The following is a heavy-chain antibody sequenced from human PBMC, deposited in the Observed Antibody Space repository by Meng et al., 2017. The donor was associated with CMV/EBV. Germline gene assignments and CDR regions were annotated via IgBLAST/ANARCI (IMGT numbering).Heavy chain of an antibody. CDR3: ARESFGSHFDY. J-gene: IGHJ4*02. Sequence: ASVKVSCKASGYTFSSYYMHWVRQAPGQGLEWMGIINPSGGSTSYAQKFQGRVTMTRDTSTSTVYMELSSLRAEDTAVYYCARESFGSHFDYWGQGTLVTVSS. CDR2: INPSGGST. CDR1: GYTFSSYY. D-gene: IGHD1-26*01. V-gene: IGHV1-46*01.